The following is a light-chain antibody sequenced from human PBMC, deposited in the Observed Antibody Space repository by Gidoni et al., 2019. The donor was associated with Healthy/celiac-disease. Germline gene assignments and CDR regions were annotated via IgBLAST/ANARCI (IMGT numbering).Light chain of an antibody. V-gene: IGKV1-5*01. J-gene: IGKJ2*01. Sequence: DIQITQSPSTLSASVGDRVTITCRASQSISSWLAWYQQKPEKAPKLLIYDASSLESGVPSRFSGSGSGTEFTLTISSLQPDDFATYYCQQYNDYPYTFGQGTKLEIK. CDR2: DAS. CDR3: QQYNDYPYT. CDR1: QSISSW.